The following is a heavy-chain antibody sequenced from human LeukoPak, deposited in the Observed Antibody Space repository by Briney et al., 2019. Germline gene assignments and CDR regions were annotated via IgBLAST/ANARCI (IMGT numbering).Heavy chain of an antibody. V-gene: IGHV4-39*02. J-gene: IGHJ4*02. CDR1: GGSISSSGYY. Sequence: SETLSLTCTVSGGSISSSGYYWGWIRQPPGPGLEWLGTIDYSGTTYHNPSLKSRVTISIDTSKNHFSLKLNSVTTADTAVYYCTRDSGSWTADYWGQGTLVTVSS. D-gene: IGHD1-26*01. CDR2: IDYSGTT. CDR3: TRDSGSWTADY.